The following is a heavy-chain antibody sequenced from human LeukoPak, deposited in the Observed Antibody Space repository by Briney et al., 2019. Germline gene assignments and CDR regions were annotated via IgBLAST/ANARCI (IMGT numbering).Heavy chain of an antibody. CDR2: ISSSSSYI. CDR1: GFTFSSYS. J-gene: IGHJ4*02. V-gene: IGHV3-21*01. CDR3: AVDYDSSGYFAY. Sequence: TRGSLRLSCAASGFTFSSYSMNWVRQAPGKGLGWVSSISSSSSYIYYADSVKGRFTISRDNAKNSLYLQMNSLRAEDTAVYYCAVDYDSSGYFAYWGQGTLVTVSS. D-gene: IGHD3-22*01.